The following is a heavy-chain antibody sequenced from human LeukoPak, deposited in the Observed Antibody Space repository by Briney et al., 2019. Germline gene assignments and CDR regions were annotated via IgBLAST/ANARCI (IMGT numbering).Heavy chain of an antibody. CDR2: INHSGST. V-gene: IGHV4-34*01. CDR1: GGSFSGYY. J-gene: IGHJ6*03. CDR3: ARGSYSNYPPYYYYMDV. D-gene: IGHD4-11*01. Sequence: NASETLSLTCAVYGGSFSGYYWSWIRQPPGKGLEWIGEINHSGSTNYNPSLKSRVTISVDTSKNQFSLKLSSVTAADTAVYYCARGSYSNYPPYYYYMDVWGKGTTVTVSS.